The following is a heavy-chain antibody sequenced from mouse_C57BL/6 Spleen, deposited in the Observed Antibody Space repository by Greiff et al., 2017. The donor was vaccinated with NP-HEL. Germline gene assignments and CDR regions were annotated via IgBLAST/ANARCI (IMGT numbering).Heavy chain of an antibody. J-gene: IGHJ3*01. CDR1: GYTFTSYW. D-gene: IGHD4-1*01. CDR2: IYPGSGST. V-gene: IGHV1-55*01. Sequence: VQLQQPGAELVQPGASVKMSCKASGYTFTSYWITWVKQRPGQGLEWIGDIYPGSGSTNYNEKFKSKATLSVDTSSSTAYMQLSSLTSEDSAVYYWARANWDVGCAYWGQGTLVTVSA. CDR3: ARANWDVGCAY.